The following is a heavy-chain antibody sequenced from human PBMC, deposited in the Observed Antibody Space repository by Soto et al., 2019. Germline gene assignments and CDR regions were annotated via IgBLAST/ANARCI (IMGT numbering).Heavy chain of an antibody. CDR3: AKDQVAVAGYYFDY. J-gene: IGHJ4*02. Sequence: GGSLRLSCAASGFTFSSYAMSWVRQAPGKGLEWVSAISGSGGSTYYADPVKGRFTISRDNSKNTLYLQMNSRRAEDTAVYYCAKDQVAVAGYYFDYWGQGTLVTVSS. CDR1: GFTFSSYA. CDR2: ISGSGGST. D-gene: IGHD6-19*01. V-gene: IGHV3-23*01.